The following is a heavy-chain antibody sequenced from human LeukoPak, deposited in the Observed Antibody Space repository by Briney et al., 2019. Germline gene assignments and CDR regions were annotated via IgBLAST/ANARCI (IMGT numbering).Heavy chain of an antibody. J-gene: IGHJ4*02. CDR2: MNPNSGNT. Sequence: ASVKVSCKASGYTFTSYDINWVRQATGQGLEWMGWMNPNSGNTGYAQKFQGRVTITRNTSISTAYMELSSLRSEDTAVYYCARAEDFWSGRVYWGQGTLVAVSS. CDR3: ARAEDFWSGRVY. V-gene: IGHV1-8*03. D-gene: IGHD3-3*01. CDR1: GYTFTSYD.